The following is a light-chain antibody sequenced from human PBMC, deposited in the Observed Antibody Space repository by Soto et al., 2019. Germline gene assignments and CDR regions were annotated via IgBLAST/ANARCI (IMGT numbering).Light chain of an antibody. CDR3: AVWDDRLTAQV. Sequence: QSVLTQPPSASVSPGQRVTISCSGSSSNIGGRTVNWYQQLPGRAPRLLIFNNNEVNSGVTDRYYGYKSGTSSSLAITGLESEDEADYYCAVWDDRLTAQVFGVGTKVRVL. V-gene: IGLV1-44*01. CDR1: SSNIGGRT. J-gene: IGLJ1*01. CDR2: NNN.